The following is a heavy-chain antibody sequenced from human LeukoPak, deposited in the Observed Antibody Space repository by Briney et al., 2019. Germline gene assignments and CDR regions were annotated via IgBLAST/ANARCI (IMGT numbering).Heavy chain of an antibody. D-gene: IGHD1-26*01. Sequence: ASVKVSCKASGATSSNYGISWVRRAPGQRLEWMGWISAGNGNTKYSQNFQGRVTFISNTSATTAFMELSSLRSEDAAVYYCARDSGSGSNDYWGQGTLVTVSS. CDR3: ARDSGSGSNDY. V-gene: IGHV1-3*01. CDR1: GATSSNYG. CDR2: ISAGNGNT. J-gene: IGHJ4*02.